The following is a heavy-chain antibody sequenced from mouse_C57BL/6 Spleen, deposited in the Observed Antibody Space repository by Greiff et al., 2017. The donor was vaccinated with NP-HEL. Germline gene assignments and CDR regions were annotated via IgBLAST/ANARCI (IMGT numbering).Heavy chain of an antibody. V-gene: IGHV1-54*01. CDR1: GYAFTNYL. Sequence: QVQLQQSGAELVRPGTSVKVSCKASGYAFTNYLIEWVKQRPGQGLEWIGVINPGSGGTNYNEKFEGKATLTADKSSSTAYMQLSSLTSEDSAVYFCARGGYGSSFDYWGQGTTLTVSS. J-gene: IGHJ2*01. CDR2: INPGSGGT. CDR3: ARGGYGSSFDY. D-gene: IGHD1-1*01.